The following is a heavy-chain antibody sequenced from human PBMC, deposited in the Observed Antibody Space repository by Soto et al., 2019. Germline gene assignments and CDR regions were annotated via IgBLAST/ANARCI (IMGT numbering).Heavy chain of an antibody. D-gene: IGHD3-3*01. J-gene: IGHJ4*02. Sequence: QITLNESGPTQVKPRQNLTLTCTFSGFSLTTSGVGVGWIRQSPGKAPEWLALFYWDDDKRYSPSLKSRLTITKDTFKNLLVLTMAGLDHADTATYYCAHRVLRTVFGLVTTAAIYFDFWGQGTPVAVSS. CDR1: GFSLTTSGVG. CDR3: AHRVLRTVFGLVTTAAIYFDF. CDR2: FYWDDDK. V-gene: IGHV2-5*02.